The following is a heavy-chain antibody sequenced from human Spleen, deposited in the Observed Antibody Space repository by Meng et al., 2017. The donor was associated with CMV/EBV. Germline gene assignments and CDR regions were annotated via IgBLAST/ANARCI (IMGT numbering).Heavy chain of an antibody. Sequence: SETLSLTCTVSGGSIITNHYYWGWIRQPPGKGLEWIGSIYYTGSTYYKPSLKTRVTISVDTSKNQFSLKLTSMTAADTAVYYCVRGQVEALYYYDSSGYRNNWFDPWGQGNLVTVSS. V-gene: IGHV4-39*07. CDR1: GGSIITNHYY. D-gene: IGHD3-22*01. CDR2: IYYTGST. CDR3: VRGQVEALYYYDSSGYRNNWFDP. J-gene: IGHJ5*02.